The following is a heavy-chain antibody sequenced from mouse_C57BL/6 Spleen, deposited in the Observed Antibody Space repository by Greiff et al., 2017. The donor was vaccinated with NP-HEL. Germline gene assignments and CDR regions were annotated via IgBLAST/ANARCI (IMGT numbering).Heavy chain of an antibody. V-gene: IGHV1-69*01. CDR1: GYTFTSYW. D-gene: IGHD2-3*01. Sequence: QVQLQQPGAELVMPGASVKLSCKASGYTFTSYWMHWVKQRPGHGLEWIGEIDPSDSYTNYNQKFKGKSTLTVDKSSSTAYMQLSSLTSEDSAVYYCARGVTTSGYYFDYWGQGTTLTVSS. CDR3: ARGVTTSGYYFDY. J-gene: IGHJ2*01. CDR2: IDPSDSYT.